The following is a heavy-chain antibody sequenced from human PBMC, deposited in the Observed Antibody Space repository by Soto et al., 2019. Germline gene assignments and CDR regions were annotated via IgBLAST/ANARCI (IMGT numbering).Heavy chain of an antibody. J-gene: IGHJ4*02. D-gene: IGHD2-2*02. Sequence: SETLSLTCTVSGDSFSSGGNYWSWIRQPPGEGLEWIAYIHYSGTVNYNPSLKSRVTIAVETSKNQVSLRLNSVTAAATAFYYCARGGGYFGSTICHTYYVDYWGQGPLVTVSS. CDR3: ARGGGYFGSTICHTYYVDY. CDR1: GDSFSSGGNY. CDR2: IHYSGTV. V-gene: IGHV4-61*08.